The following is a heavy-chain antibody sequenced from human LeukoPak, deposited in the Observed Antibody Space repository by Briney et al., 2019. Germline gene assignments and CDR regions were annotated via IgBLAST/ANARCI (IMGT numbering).Heavy chain of an antibody. CDR3: ARENVGFGSWFDS. CDR1: GFTFSSYA. V-gene: IGHV3-23*01. Sequence: GGSLRLSCAASGFTFSSYAMSWVRQAPGKGLEWVSAISGSGGSTYYADSVKGRFTISRGNSKNTVYLQMDDLRPEDTAVYYCARENVGFGSWFDSWGQGTLVAVSS. D-gene: IGHD3-10*01. J-gene: IGHJ5*01. CDR2: ISGSGGST.